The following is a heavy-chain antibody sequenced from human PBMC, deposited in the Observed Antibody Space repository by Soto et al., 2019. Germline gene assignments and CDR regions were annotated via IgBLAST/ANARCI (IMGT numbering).Heavy chain of an antibody. CDR3: ARVSHYYDSSGYYLDY. CDR2: IYYNGNT. J-gene: IGHJ4*02. Sequence: GGSLRLSCAASGFTVSNNHMTWVRQAPGRGPEWVSTIYYNGNTFYADSVKGRFTISRDNAKNMLYLQMNSLRAEDTAVYYCARVSHYYDSSGYYLDYWGQGTLVTVSS. D-gene: IGHD3-22*01. CDR1: GFTVSNNH. V-gene: IGHV3-53*01.